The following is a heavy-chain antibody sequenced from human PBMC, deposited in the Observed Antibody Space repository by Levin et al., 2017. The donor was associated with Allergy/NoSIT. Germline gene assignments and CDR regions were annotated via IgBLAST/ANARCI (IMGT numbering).Heavy chain of an antibody. CDR2: ITSSGSHT. J-gene: IGHJ4*02. CDR3: ARDGTASGGDFDY. V-gene: IGHV3-11*05. CDR1: GFTFSDYY. Sequence: PGESLKISCTASGFTFSDYYMSWIRQAPGKGLEWVAYITSSGSHTKYADSVKGRFTISRDNAKNSLDLQMNSLRAEDTAVYYCARDGTASGGDFDYWGQGTRVTVSS. D-gene: IGHD6-13*01.